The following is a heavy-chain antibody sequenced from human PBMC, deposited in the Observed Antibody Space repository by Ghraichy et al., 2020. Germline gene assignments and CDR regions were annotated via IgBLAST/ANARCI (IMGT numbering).Heavy chain of an antibody. CDR3: ARVQGSGYTRRKGAFDI. J-gene: IGHJ3*02. CDR2: INHSGST. V-gene: IGHV4-34*01. Sequence: SETLSLTCAVYGGSFSGYYWSWIRQPPGKGLEWIGEINHSGSTNYNPSLKSRVTISVDTSKNQFSLKLSSVTAADTAVYYCARVQGSGYTRRKGAFDIWGQGTMVTVSS. D-gene: IGHD5-12*01. CDR1: GGSFSGYY.